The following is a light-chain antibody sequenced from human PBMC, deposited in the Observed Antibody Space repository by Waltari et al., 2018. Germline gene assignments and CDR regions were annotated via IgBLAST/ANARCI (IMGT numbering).Light chain of an antibody. CDR3: CSYAGSSTFEV. CDR1: SSDVGRYNL. CDR2: EGS. V-gene: IGLV2-23*03. J-gene: IGLJ2*01. Sequence: QSALTQPASVSGSPGQSITISCTGTSSDVGRYNLVPWYQQHPGKAPKLMIYEGSKRPAGVSNRVSGSKSGNTASLRISGLQAEDEDDYYCCSYAGSSTFEVFGGGTKLTVL.